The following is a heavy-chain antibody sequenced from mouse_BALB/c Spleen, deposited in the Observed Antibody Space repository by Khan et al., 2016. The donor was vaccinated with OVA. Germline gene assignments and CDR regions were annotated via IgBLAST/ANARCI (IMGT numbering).Heavy chain of an antibody. V-gene: IGHV5-12*02. Sequence: EVELVEPGGGLVQPGGSLKLSCATSGFTFSDYYMYWVRQTPEKRLEWVAYIINGGGSSYFPDTVTGRFTSSRANATNPLHLQMSRLKSEDTAMYYCARQLNGAMDYWGQGTSVTVSS. J-gene: IGHJ4*01. CDR2: IINGGGSS. CDR3: ARQLNGAMDY. D-gene: IGHD1-3*01. CDR1: GFTFSDYY.